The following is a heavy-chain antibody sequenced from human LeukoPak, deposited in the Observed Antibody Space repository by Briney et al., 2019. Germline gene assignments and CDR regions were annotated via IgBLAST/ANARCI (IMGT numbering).Heavy chain of an antibody. V-gene: IGHV4-59*01. CDR2: IYYSGST. CDR3: ARAAPSSGWYDY. Sequence: SETLSLTCTVSGGSISSYYWSWIRQPPGKGLEWIGYIYYSGSTNYNPSLKSRVTISVDTSKNQFSLKLSSVTAADTAVYYCARAAPSSGWYDYWGQGTLVTVSS. J-gene: IGHJ4*02. CDR1: GGSISSYY. D-gene: IGHD6-19*01.